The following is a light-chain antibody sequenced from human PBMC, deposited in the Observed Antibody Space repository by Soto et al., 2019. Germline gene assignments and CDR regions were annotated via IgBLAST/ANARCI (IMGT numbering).Light chain of an antibody. CDR3: EAWDVRLGSHSV. J-gene: IGLJ7*01. CDR2: RNS. Sequence: QSVLTQPPSAAVTPGQTVTLSCSGSSSHIGVNYVYWYQQLPGTAPKLLIYRNSQRPSGIPDRFSGSKSGTSASLAISGLRSEDEADYSCEAWDVRLGSHSVSGGGTALTLL. CDR1: SSHIGVNY. V-gene: IGLV1-47*01.